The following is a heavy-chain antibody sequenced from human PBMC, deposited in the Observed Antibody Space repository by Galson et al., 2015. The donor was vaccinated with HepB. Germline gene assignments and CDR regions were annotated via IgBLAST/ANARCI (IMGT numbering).Heavy chain of an antibody. CDR1: GGSFSGYY. CDR3: ARHRTGWCSTSCHNWFDP. V-gene: IGHV4-34*01. D-gene: IGHD2-2*01. CDR2: INHSGST. Sequence: ETLSLTCAVYGGSFSGYYWSWIRQPPGKGLEWIGEINHSGSTNYNPSLKSRVTISVDTSKNQFSLKLSSVTAADTAVYYCARHRTGWCSTSCHNWFDPWGQGTLVTVSS. J-gene: IGHJ5*02.